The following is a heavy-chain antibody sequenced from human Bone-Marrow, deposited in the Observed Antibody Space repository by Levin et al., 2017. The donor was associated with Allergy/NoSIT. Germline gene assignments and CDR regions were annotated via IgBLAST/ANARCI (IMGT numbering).Heavy chain of an antibody. CDR3: ARGGFNGYDAFYYYGMDV. Sequence: GGSLRLSCAASGFTFSHYVTHWVRQAPGKGLEWVALISFNGNNKFLADSVKGRFTISRDNSKNTLYLQMNSLRTEDTAVYYCARGGFNGYDAFYYYGMDVWGHGTAVIVSS. J-gene: IGHJ6*02. CDR1: GFTFSHYV. V-gene: IGHV3-30-3*01. D-gene: IGHD5-12*01. CDR2: ISFNGNNK.